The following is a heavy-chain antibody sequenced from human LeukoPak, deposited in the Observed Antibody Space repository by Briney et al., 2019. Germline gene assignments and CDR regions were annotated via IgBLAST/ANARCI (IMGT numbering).Heavy chain of an antibody. CDR3: ARLVDTAYWYFDL. CDR2: IYYSGST. D-gene: IGHD5-18*01. CDR1: GGSISSGDYY. J-gene: IGHJ2*01. V-gene: IGHV4-30-4*02. Sequence: SETLSLTCTVSGGSISSGDYYWSWIRQPPGKGLEWIGYIYYSGSTYYNPSLKSRVTISVDTSKNQFSLKLSSVTAADTAVYYCARLVDTAYWYFDLWGRSTLVTVSS.